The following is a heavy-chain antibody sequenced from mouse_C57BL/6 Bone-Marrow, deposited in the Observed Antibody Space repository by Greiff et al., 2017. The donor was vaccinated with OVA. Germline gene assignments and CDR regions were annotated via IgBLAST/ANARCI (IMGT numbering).Heavy chain of an antibody. Sequence: QVQLKQPGAELVKPGASVKLSCKASGYTFTSYWMHWVKQRPGQGLEWIGMIHPNSGSTNYNEKFKSKATLTVDKSSSTAYMQLSSLTSEDSAVYYCAVPDYYGSSYLSYWYFDVWGTGTTVTVSS. CDR2: IHPNSGST. CDR1: GYTFTSYW. J-gene: IGHJ1*03. D-gene: IGHD1-1*01. V-gene: IGHV1-64*01. CDR3: AVPDYYGSSYLSYWYFDV.